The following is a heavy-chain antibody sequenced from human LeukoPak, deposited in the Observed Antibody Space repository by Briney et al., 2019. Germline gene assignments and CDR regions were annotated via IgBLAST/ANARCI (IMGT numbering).Heavy chain of an antibody. J-gene: IGHJ1*01. CDR3: ARTSRSSSSGPFQH. CDR2: ISAYNGNT. D-gene: IGHD6-6*01. CDR1: GYTFTSYG. V-gene: IGHV1-18*01. Sequence: ASVKVSCKASGYTFTSYGISWVRRAPGQGLEWMGWISAYNGNTNYAQKLQGRVTMTTDTSTSTAYMELRSLRSDDTAVYYCARTSRSSSSGPFQHWGQGTLVTVSS.